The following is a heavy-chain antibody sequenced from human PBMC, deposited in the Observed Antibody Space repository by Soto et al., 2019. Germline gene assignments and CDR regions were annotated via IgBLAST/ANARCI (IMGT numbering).Heavy chain of an antibody. J-gene: IGHJ3*02. CDR3: AKDLGDYEVWDAFDI. CDR2: ISGCGGST. D-gene: IGHD4-17*01. Sequence: GGSLRLSCAASGFTFSSYAMSWVRQAPGKGLEWVSAISGCGGSTYYADSVKGRFTISRDNSKNTLYLQMNSLRAEDTAVYYCAKDLGDYEVWDAFDIWGQGTMVTVSS. V-gene: IGHV3-23*01. CDR1: GFTFSSYA.